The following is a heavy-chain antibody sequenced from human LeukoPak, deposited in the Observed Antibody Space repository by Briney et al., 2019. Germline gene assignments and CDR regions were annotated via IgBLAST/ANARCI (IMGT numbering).Heavy chain of an antibody. D-gene: IGHD3-10*01. CDR1: GGSISSYY. V-gene: IGHV4-59*01. CDR2: IYYSGST. Sequence: TSETLSLTCTVSGGSISSYYWSWIRQPPGKGLEWIGYIYYSGSTNYNPSLKSRVTISVDTSKNQFSLKLSSVTAADTAVYYCARVGSGSSYRPFDYWGQGTLVTVSS. CDR3: ARVGSGSSYRPFDY. J-gene: IGHJ4*02.